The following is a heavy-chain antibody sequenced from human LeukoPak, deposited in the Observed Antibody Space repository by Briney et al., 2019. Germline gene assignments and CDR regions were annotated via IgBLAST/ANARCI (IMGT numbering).Heavy chain of an antibody. CDR3: ARVGGYSYGFDY. Sequence: ASVKVSCKASGYTFTSHDINWVRQATGQGLEWMGWMNPNSGNTGYAQKFQGRVTITRNTSISTAYMELSSLRSEDTAVYYCARVGGYSYGFDYWGQGTLVTVSS. V-gene: IGHV1-8*03. D-gene: IGHD5-18*01. CDR2: MNPNSGNT. J-gene: IGHJ4*01. CDR1: GYTFTSHD.